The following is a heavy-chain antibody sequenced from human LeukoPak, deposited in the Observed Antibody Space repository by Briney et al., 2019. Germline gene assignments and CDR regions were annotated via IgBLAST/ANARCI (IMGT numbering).Heavy chain of an antibody. J-gene: IGHJ4*02. V-gene: IGHV4-34*01. CDR3: ARESVWGSYRERAFDY. CDR1: GGSFSGYY. Sequence: SETLSLTCAVYGGSFSGYYWSWIRQPPGKGLEWVGGINHSGSTNYNPSLKSRVTISVDTSKNQFSLKLSSVTAADTAVYYCARESVWGSYRERAFDYWGQGTLVTVSS. D-gene: IGHD3-16*02. CDR2: INHSGST.